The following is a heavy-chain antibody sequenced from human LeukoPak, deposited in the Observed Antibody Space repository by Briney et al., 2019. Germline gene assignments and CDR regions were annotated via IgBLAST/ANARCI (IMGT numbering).Heavy chain of an antibody. CDR2: ISSSSSYI. D-gene: IGHD3-3*01. J-gene: IGHJ4*02. Sequence: GGSLRLSCATSGFTFSNAWMNWVRQAPGKGLEWVSSISSSSSYIYYADSVKGRFTISRDNAKNSLYLQMNSLRAEDTAVYYCARVRSGDFWSGYYQHWGQGTLVTVSS. CDR3: ARVRSGDFWSGYYQH. V-gene: IGHV3-21*01. CDR1: GFTFSNAW.